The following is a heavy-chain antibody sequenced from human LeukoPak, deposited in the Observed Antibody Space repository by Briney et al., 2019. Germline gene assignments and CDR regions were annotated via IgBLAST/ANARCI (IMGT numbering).Heavy chain of an antibody. CDR1: GGSISSNSYY. CDR2: MYYTGST. V-gene: IGHV4-39*07. CDR3: ARSRRVFDY. J-gene: IGHJ4*02. Sequence: SETLSLTCTVSGGSISSNSYYWGWIRQSPGKGLEWIGSMYYTGSTYYNPSLKTRFTISVDTSKNQFSLKLSSVTAADTAVYYCARSRRVFDYWGQGTLVTVSS.